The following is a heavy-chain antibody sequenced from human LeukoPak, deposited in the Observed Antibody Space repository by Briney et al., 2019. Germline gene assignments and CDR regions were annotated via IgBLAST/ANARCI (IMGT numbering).Heavy chain of an antibody. CDR3: PKRPIMITFGGVTAPTPFDY. J-gene: IGHJ4*01. CDR1: GFTFSSYA. CDR2: ISGSGGST. D-gene: IGHD3-16*01. V-gene: IGHV3-23*01. Sequence: QPGGSLRLSCAASGFTFSSYAMSWVRQAPGKGLEWVSAISGSGGSTYYADSVKGRFTISRDNSKNTLYLQMNSLRAEDTAGYYFPKRPIMITFGGVTAPTPFDYWGQEPWSPSPQ.